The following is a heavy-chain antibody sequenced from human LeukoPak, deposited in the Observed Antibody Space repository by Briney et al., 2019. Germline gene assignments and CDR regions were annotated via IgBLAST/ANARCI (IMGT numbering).Heavy chain of an antibody. Sequence: GGSLRLSCAASGFTFSSYEMNWVRQAPGKGLEWVSYISSSGSTIYYADSVKGRFTTSRDNAKNSLYLQMNSLRAEDTAVYYCARVRPVAGTRSIDYYYYYMDVWGKGTTVTVSS. J-gene: IGHJ6*03. CDR1: GFTFSSYE. D-gene: IGHD6-19*01. V-gene: IGHV3-48*03. CDR2: ISSSGSTI. CDR3: ARVRPVAGTRSIDYYYYYMDV.